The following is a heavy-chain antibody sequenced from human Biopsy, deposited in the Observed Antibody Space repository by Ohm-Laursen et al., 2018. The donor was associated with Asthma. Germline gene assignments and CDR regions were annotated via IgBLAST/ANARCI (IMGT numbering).Heavy chain of an antibody. CDR3: AKRRGYSGHDNDY. CDR1: GFAFDSYA. V-gene: IGHV3-30*18. Sequence: SLRLSCAASGFAFDSYAMYWVRQAPGKGLEWVAVISYDGNHKFYEDSVKGRFTISRDNSKNTLCLQMNSLRTEDTAVYYCAKRRGYSGHDNDYWGQGTLVIVSS. J-gene: IGHJ4*02. D-gene: IGHD5-12*01. CDR2: ISYDGNHK.